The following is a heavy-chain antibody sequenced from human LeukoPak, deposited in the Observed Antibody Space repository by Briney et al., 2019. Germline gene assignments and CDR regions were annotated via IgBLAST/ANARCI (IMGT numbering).Heavy chain of an antibody. CDR2: ISSSGGT. V-gene: IGHV4-4*09. CDR1: GGSISSHY. Sequence: PSETLSLTCTVSGGSISSHYWSWVRQTPEKGLELFGYISSSGGTKYNASLKSRVSISMDTSMNQFSLKLTSVTAADTAVFYCARLLDWGPFDFWGQGTLVTVSS. CDR3: ARLLDWGPFDF. D-gene: IGHD3-16*01. J-gene: IGHJ4*02.